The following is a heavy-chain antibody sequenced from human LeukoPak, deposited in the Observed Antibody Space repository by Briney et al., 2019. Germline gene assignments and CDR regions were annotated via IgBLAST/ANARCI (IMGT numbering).Heavy chain of an antibody. CDR2: INPNSGGT. V-gene: IGHV1-2*02. D-gene: IGHD3-22*01. CDR1: GYTFTGYY. Sequence: GASVKVSCKASGYTFTGYYMHWVRQAPGQGLEWMGWINPNSGGTNYAQKFQGRVTMTRDTSISTAYMELSRLRSDDTAVYYCARRSDYYYDSSGVGTYYFDYWGQGTLVTVSS. J-gene: IGHJ4*02. CDR3: ARRSDYYYDSSGVGTYYFDY.